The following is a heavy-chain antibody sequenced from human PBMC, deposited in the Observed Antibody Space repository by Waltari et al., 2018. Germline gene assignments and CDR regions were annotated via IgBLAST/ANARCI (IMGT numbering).Heavy chain of an antibody. Sequence: TCTVSGYSISSGYYWGWIRQPPGKGLEWIGSIYHSGSTYYNPSLKSRVTISVDTSKNQFSLKLSSVTAADTAVYYCAREALDSSGYKQDYWGQGTLVTVSS. CDR2: IYHSGST. J-gene: IGHJ4*02. D-gene: IGHD3-22*01. CDR3: AREALDSSGYKQDY. V-gene: IGHV4-38-2*02. CDR1: GYSISSGYY.